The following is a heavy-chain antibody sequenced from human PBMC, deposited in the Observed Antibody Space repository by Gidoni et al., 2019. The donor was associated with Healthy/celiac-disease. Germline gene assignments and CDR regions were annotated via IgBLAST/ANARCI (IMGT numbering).Heavy chain of an antibody. V-gene: IGHV4-34*01. D-gene: IGHD3-22*01. J-gene: IGHJ6*02. CDR2: INHSGST. CDR3: ARISDYYDSSGYYPYYYYGMDV. Sequence: QVQLQQWGAGLLKPSETLSLTCAVYGGSFSGYYWSWIRQPPGKGLEWIGEINHSGSTNYNPSLKSRVTISVDTSKNQFSLKLSSVTAADTAVYYCARISDYYDSSGYYPYYYYGMDVWGQGTTVTVSS. CDR1: GGSFSGYY.